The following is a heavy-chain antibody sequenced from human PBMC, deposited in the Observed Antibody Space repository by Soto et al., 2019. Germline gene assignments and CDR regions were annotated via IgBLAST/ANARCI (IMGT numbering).Heavy chain of an antibody. D-gene: IGHD3-10*01. V-gene: IGHV3-30-3*01. Sequence: QVQLVESGGGVVQPGRSLRLSCAASGFTFSSYAMHWVRQAPGKGLEWVAVISYDGSNKYYADSVKGRFTISRDNSKNTLYLQMNSLRAEDTAVYYCATSRMGRRYYYGMDVWGQGTTVTVSS. CDR3: ATSRMGRRYYYGMDV. J-gene: IGHJ6*02. CDR1: GFTFSSYA. CDR2: ISYDGSNK.